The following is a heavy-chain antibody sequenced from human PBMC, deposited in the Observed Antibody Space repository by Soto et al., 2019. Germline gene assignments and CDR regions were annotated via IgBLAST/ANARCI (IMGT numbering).Heavy chain of an antibody. Sequence: GGSLRLSCAASGFPFSSYDMHWVRHAPGKGLEWVSAIGTAGDTYYPGSVKGRFTISRENAKNSLYLQMNSLRAGDTAVYYCARALYSSGGDYYYMDVWGKGTTVTVSS. CDR2: IGTAGDT. J-gene: IGHJ6*03. V-gene: IGHV3-13*01. CDR1: GFPFSSYD. CDR3: ARALYSSGGDYYYMDV. D-gene: IGHD6-25*01.